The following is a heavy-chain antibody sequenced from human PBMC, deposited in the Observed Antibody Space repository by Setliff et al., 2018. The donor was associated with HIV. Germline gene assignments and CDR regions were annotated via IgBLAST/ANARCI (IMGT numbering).Heavy chain of an antibody. CDR1: SGSIHSGSYY. V-gene: IGHV4-61*02. Sequence: SETLSLTCIVSSGSIHSGSYYWSWIRQPVGKGLEWIGRIYTSGSTDYNPSLKSRVAISVDTSKNHFSLNPTSVTAADTAVYYCARSHYGMMGNWYFDLWGRGTLVTVSS. CDR2: IYTSGST. D-gene: IGHD3-10*01. CDR3: ARSHYGMMGNWYFDL. J-gene: IGHJ2*01.